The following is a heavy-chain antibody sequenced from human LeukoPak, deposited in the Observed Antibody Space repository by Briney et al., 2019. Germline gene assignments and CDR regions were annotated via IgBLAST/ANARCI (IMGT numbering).Heavy chain of an antibody. Sequence: PGRSLRLSCAASGLTFDDYAMHWVRQAPGKGLEWVSGISWNSGSIGYADSVKGRFTISRDNAKNSLYLQMNSLRAEDTALYYCAKDHDYGDYLSAFDIWGQGTMVTVSS. J-gene: IGHJ3*02. V-gene: IGHV3-9*01. CDR2: ISWNSGSI. CDR1: GLTFDDYA. D-gene: IGHD4-17*01. CDR3: AKDHDYGDYLSAFDI.